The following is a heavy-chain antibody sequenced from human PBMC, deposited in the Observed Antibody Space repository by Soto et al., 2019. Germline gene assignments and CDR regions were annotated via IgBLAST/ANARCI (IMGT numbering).Heavy chain of an antibody. CDR3: ARIPVEAYMPYWFDP. D-gene: IGHD2-21*01. Sequence: PSETLSLTFTVSGDSVTIADYSWSWIRQPPGKGLEWIGYIDYSGNTNYSPSLKSRVAISLDTSHNQFSLKVSSVTAADTVVYFCARIPVEAYMPYWFDPWGQGTLVTVSS. CDR1: GDSVTIADYS. CDR2: IDYSGNT. V-gene: IGHV4-61*08. J-gene: IGHJ5*01.